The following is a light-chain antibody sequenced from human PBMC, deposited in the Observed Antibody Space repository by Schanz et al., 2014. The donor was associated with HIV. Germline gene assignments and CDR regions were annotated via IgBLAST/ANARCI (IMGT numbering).Light chain of an antibody. V-gene: IGLV2-14*01. CDR2: EVT. J-gene: IGLJ1*01. Sequence: QSALTQPASVSGSPGQSITISCTGTSRDVGGYDSVPWYQQPPGKAPKLMVYEVTKRPSGLSNRFSGSKSGTSASLAITGLQAEDEAEYYCQSYDSSLGGYVFGTGTKLTVL. CDR3: QSYDSSLGGYV. CDR1: SRDVGGYDS.